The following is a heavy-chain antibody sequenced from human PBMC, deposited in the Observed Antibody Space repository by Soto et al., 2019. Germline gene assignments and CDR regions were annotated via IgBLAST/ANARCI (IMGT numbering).Heavy chain of an antibody. J-gene: IGHJ3*02. V-gene: IGHV4-31*03. CDR3: ARGMSYYDSSAYFDAFDI. Sequence: QVQLQESGPGLVKPSQTLSLTCTDSGGSISSGGYYWSWIRQHPGKGLEWIGHIYYSGSTYYNPSLKSRVTISVDRSKNQICLKRSSVTAVDTAVYYCARGMSYYDSSAYFDAFDIWRQGTMVTVSS. D-gene: IGHD3-22*01. CDR2: IYYSGST. CDR1: GGSISSGGYY.